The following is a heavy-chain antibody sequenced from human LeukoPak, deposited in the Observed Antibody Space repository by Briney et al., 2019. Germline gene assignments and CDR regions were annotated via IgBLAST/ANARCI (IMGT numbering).Heavy chain of an antibody. CDR1: GFTFSSYA. V-gene: IGHV3-64*02. CDR2: ISSNGGST. CDR3: ARGPKGPYSSGWYSDY. Sequence: PGGSLRLSCAASGFTFSSYAMHWVRQAPRKELEYVSAISSNGGSTYYADSVKGRFTISRDNSKNTLYLQMGSLRAEDMAVYYCARGPKGPYSSGWYSDYWGQGTLVTVSS. J-gene: IGHJ4*02. D-gene: IGHD6-19*01.